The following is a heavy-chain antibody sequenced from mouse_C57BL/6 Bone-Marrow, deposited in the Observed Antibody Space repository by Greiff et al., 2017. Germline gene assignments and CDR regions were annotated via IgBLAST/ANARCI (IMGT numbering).Heavy chain of an antibody. D-gene: IGHD2-5*01. CDR1: GYAFTNYL. CDR3: ARKNYSNPAWFAY. V-gene: IGHV1-54*01. J-gene: IGHJ3*01. CDR2: INPGSGGT. Sequence: QVQLQQSGAELVRPGTSVKVSCKASGYAFTNYLIEWVKQRPGQGLEWIGVINPGSGGTNYNEKFKGKATLTADKSSSTAYMQLSSLTSEDSAVYFCARKNYSNPAWFAYWGQGTLVTVSA.